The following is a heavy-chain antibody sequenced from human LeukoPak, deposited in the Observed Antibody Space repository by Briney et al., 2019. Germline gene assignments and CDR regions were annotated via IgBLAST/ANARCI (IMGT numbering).Heavy chain of an antibody. CDR1: GFTFSSYA. J-gene: IGHJ4*02. V-gene: IGHV3-23*01. Sequence: GGSLRLSCAASGFTFSSYAMSWVRQAPGKGLEWVSAISGSGGSTYYADSVKGRFTISRDNSKNTLYLQMNSLRAEDTAVYYCAKDSSDWSWLGPTNTPRGTDYWGQGTLVTVSS. CDR2: ISGSGGST. D-gene: IGHD3/OR15-3a*01. CDR3: AKDSSDWSWLGPTNTPRGTDY.